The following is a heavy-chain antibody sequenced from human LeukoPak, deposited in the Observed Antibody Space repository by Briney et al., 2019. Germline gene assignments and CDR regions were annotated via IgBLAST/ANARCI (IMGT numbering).Heavy chain of an antibody. J-gene: IGHJ4*02. Sequence: ASVNVSYKASGYTFTDYYMHWVRQAPGQGLEWMGIINPSGGSTSYAQKFQGRVTITRDIDTSKVYMELSSLRSEHTAVYYCARDPMRYYFDYWGQGTLVTVSS. CDR1: GYTFTDYY. CDR2: INPSGGST. V-gene: IGHV1-46*01. CDR3: ARDPMRYYFDY.